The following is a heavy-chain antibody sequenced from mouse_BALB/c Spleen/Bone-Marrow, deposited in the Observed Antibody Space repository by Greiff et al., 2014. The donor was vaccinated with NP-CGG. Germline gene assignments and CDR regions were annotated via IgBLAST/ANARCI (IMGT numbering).Heavy chain of an antibody. V-gene: IGHV5-12-1*01. CDR2: ISSGGGST. D-gene: IGHD2-1*01. CDR3: ARLGYGNYEGGAMDY. CDR1: GFAFSSYD. Sequence: EVQLVESGGGLVKPGGSLKLSCAASGFAFSSYDMSWVRQTPEKRLEWVAYISSGGGSTYYPDTVKGRFTISRDNAKNTLYLQMSSLKSEDTAMYYCARLGYGNYEGGAMDYWGQGTSVTVSS. J-gene: IGHJ4*01.